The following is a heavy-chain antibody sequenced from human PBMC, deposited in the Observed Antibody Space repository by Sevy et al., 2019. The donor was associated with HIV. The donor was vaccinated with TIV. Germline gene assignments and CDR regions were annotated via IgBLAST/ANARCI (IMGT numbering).Heavy chain of an antibody. CDR2: INHSGST. J-gene: IGHJ6*02. D-gene: IGHD3-9*01. Sequence: SETLSLTCAVYGGSFSGYYWSWIRQPPGKGLEWIGEINHSGSTNYNPSLKSRDTISVDTSKNQFSLKLSSVTAADTAVYYCARNVGPGYDILTGTSYGMDVWGQGTTVTVSS. CDR3: ARNVGPGYDILTGTSYGMDV. V-gene: IGHV4-34*01. CDR1: GGSFSGYY.